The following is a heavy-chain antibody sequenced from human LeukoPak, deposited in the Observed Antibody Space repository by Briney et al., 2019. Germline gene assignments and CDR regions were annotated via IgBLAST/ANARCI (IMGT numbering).Heavy chain of an antibody. Sequence: GGSLRLSCAASGFTFSSYSMNWVRQAPGKGLEWVTYISSSSSYIFYADSVKRRFTTSRDNGKNSMYLPMNSLRAEDTAVYYCAREEMATISDYWGQGTLVTVSS. CDR3: AREEMATISDY. V-gene: IGHV3-21*01. D-gene: IGHD5-24*01. CDR1: GFTFSSYS. J-gene: IGHJ4*02. CDR2: ISSSSSYI.